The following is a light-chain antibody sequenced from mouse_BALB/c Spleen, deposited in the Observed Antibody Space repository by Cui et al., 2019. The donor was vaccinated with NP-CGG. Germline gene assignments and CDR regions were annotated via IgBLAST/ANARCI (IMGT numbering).Light chain of an antibody. V-gene: IGLV1*01. CDR1: TGAVTTNNY. CDR2: GTN. Sequence: QAVVTQESALTTSPGETVTLTCRSSTGAVTTNNYANWVQEKPDHLFTGLIGGTNNRVPGVPARFSGSLIGDKAALTITGAQTEDEAIYFCVLWYSNHWGFGGGTKLTVL. CDR3: VLWYSNHWG. J-gene: IGLJ1*01.